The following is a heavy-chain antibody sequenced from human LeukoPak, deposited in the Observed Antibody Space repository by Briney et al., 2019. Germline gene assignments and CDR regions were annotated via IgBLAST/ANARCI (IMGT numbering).Heavy chain of an antibody. CDR1: GFTFSNFW. D-gene: IGHD2-8*01. Sequence: GGSLRLSCTASGFTFSNFWMHWVRHAPGKGLVWVALIYGDGSFTRYADSVKGRFTISRDNAKNTPYLQMNSLRAEDTAVYYCAKEYCSNSVCHSLDYWGQGTLVTVSS. J-gene: IGHJ4*02. CDR2: IYGDGSFT. CDR3: AKEYCSNSVCHSLDY. V-gene: IGHV3-74*01.